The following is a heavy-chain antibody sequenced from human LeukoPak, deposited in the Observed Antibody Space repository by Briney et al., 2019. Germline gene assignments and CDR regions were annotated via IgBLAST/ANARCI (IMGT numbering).Heavy chain of an antibody. Sequence: SETLSLTCTVSGGSISSSNYYWGWIRQPPGKGLEWIGNIYYSGSTYCIPSLRSRVTISVDSSNNQFSLKLSSVTAADTAVYYCARLSALLNGFDPWGQGTLVTVSS. CDR3: ARLSALLNGFDP. J-gene: IGHJ5*02. D-gene: IGHD3-10*01. CDR1: GGSISSSNYY. V-gene: IGHV4-39*01. CDR2: IYYSGST.